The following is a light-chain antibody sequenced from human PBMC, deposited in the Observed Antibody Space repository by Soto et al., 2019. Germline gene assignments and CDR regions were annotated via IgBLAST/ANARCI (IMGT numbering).Light chain of an antibody. J-gene: IGKJ4*01. CDR1: QTVASSF. CDR3: QHFGSHVLT. CDR2: GAS. Sequence: EIVLTQSPGTLSLSPGERATLSCRASQTVASSFLAWYRQNPGQPPRLLIYGASTRATGIPERFSGSGSGPEFTLAVSRLEPEDFAVYYCQHFGSHVLTFGGGTKVEI. V-gene: IGKV3-20*01.